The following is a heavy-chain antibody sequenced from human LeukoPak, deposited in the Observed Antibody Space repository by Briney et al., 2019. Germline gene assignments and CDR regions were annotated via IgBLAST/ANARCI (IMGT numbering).Heavy chain of an antibody. V-gene: IGHV5-51*01. CDR2: IYPGDSDT. CDR1: GYRFTSYW. Sequence: GESLKISCKGSGYRFTSYWIGWVRQRPGKGLEWMGIIYPGDSDTRYSPSFQGQATISADKSSSTAYLQWSSLKASDTAIYYCARQLGNYRPDQWGQGTLVTVSS. D-gene: IGHD4-11*01. J-gene: IGHJ4*02. CDR3: ARQLGNYRPDQ.